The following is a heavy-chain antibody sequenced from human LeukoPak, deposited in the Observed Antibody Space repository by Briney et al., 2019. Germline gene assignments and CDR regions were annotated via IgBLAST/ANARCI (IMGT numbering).Heavy chain of an antibody. CDR2: IAHSDYYT. D-gene: IGHD3-10*01. Sequence: GESLKISCKCSGYSFTSYWISWVRQMPGKGLEWMGRIAHSDYYTNYSPSFQGHVTITADKPNSTAYLQWSSLEASDTAMYYCVYGSGSFDYWGQGTLVTVSS. J-gene: IGHJ4*02. V-gene: IGHV5-10-1*01. CDR1: GYSFTSYW. CDR3: VYGSGSFDY.